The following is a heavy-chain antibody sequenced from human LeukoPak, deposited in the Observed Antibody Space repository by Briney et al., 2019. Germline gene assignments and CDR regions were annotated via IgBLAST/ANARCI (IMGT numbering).Heavy chain of an antibody. CDR1: GGSFSGYY. CDR3: ASGMGVVPAADDAFDI. D-gene: IGHD2-2*01. J-gene: IGHJ3*02. Sequence: SETLSLTCAVYGGSFSGYYWSWIRQPPGKGLEWIGEINHSGSTNYNPSLKSRVTISVDTSKNQFSLKLSSVTAADTAVYCCASGMGVVPAADDAFDIWGQGTMVTVSS. V-gene: IGHV4-34*01. CDR2: INHSGST.